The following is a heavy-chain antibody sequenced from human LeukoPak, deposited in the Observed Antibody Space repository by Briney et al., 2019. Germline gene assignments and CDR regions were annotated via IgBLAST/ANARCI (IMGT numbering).Heavy chain of an antibody. CDR2: IYYSGST. CDR3: ARYYDYGVHWYFDL. J-gene: IGHJ2*01. D-gene: IGHD4-17*01. CDR1: GGSISSSSYY. Sequence: SETLSLNCTVSGGSISSSSYYWGWIRQPPGKGVEWIGSIYYSGSTYYNPSPKSRVTISVDTSKNQFFLRLSSVTAADTAVYYCARYYDYGVHWYFDLWGRGTLVTVSS. V-gene: IGHV4-39*07.